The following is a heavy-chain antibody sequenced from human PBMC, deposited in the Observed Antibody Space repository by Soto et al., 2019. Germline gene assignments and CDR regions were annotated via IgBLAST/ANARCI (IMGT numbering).Heavy chain of an antibody. Sequence: EVQLVESGGGLVQPGGSLRLSCAASGFTFSSYWMSWVRQAPGKGLEWVANIKQDGSEKYYVDSVKGRFTISRDNAKNSLYLQMNSLRAEDTAVYYCAREGEWGYCSGGSCYSSYYYGMDVWGQGTTVTVSS. D-gene: IGHD2-15*01. CDR3: AREGEWGYCSGGSCYSSYYYGMDV. CDR2: IKQDGSEK. CDR1: GFTFSSYW. V-gene: IGHV3-7*01. J-gene: IGHJ6*02.